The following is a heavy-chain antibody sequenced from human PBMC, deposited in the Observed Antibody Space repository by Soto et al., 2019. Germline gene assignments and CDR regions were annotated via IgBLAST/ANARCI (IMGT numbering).Heavy chain of an antibody. CDR3: ASGASRWYPYCFDS. CDR2: IIPYYNTL. D-gene: IGHD6-13*01. V-gene: IGHV1-69*01. J-gene: IGHJ4*02. CDR1: EGTFNSYA. Sequence: QAQVVQSGAEVRKSGSSVKLSCKASEGTFNSYAIAWVRQAPGQGLEWMGGIIPYYNTLNYAQKFQDRVTITADDSTNTVYMELSSLRSDDTAVYFCASGASRWYPYCFDSWAQGTLVTVSS.